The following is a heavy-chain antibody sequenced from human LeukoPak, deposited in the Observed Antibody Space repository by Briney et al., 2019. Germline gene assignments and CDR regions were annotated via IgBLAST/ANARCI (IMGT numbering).Heavy chain of an antibody. V-gene: IGHV3-48*01. Sequence: GGSLRLSCAVSGFTLSNYSMNWARQAPGKGLEWISYISGSGFTIHYADSVKGRFTISRDNAKNSLYLQMNSLRAEDTAVYYCVRGVPKTSYYYYYMDVWGKGTTVTVSS. J-gene: IGHJ6*03. CDR3: VRGVPKTSYYYYYMDV. D-gene: IGHD4-11*01. CDR2: ISGSGFTI. CDR1: GFTLSNYS.